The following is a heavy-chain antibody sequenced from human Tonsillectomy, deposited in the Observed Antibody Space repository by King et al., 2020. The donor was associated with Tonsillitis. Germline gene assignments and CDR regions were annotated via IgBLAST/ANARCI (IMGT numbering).Heavy chain of an antibody. CDR1: GYSISSGHY. CDR2: IYHSGST. Sequence: QLQESGPGLVKPSETLSLTCTVSGYSISSGHYWGWIRQPPGKGLEWIGSIYHSGSTYHNSSLKSRVTISVDTSKNQFSRKLKSVTASDAALYYCAKSESIAGYACDIWGQGTMVTVSS. V-gene: IGHV4-38-2*02. D-gene: IGHD1-14*01. J-gene: IGHJ3*02. CDR3: AKSESIAGYACDI.